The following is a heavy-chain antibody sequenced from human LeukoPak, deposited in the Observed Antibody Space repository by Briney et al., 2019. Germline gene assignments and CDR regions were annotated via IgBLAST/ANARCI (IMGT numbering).Heavy chain of an antibody. D-gene: IGHD2/OR15-2a*01. Sequence: PSGTLSLPCAVYGGSFSGYYWSWIRQPPGKGLEWIGEINHSGSTNYNPSLKSRVTISVDTSKNQFSLKLSSVTAADTAVYYCARGSRTLGYIWGQGTMVTVSS. CDR3: ARGSRTLGYI. CDR1: GGSFSGYY. CDR2: INHSGST. J-gene: IGHJ3*02. V-gene: IGHV4-34*01.